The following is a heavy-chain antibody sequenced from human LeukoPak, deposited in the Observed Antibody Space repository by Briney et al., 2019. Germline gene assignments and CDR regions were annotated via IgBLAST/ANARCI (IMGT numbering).Heavy chain of an antibody. CDR3: ATEYYDFWSGYYRFDY. D-gene: IGHD3-3*01. CDR2: ISGSGGST. J-gene: IGHJ4*02. CDR1: GFTFSSYA. V-gene: IGHV3-23*01. Sequence: GGSLRLSCAASGFTFSSYAMSWVRQAPGKGLEWVSAISGSGGSTYYADSVKGRFTISRDNSKNTLYLKMNSMRAEDTAVYYCATEYYDFWSGYYRFDYWGQGTLVTVSS.